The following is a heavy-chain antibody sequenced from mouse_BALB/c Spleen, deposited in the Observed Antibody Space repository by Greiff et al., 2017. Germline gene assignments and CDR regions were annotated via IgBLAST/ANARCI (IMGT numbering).Heavy chain of an antibody. V-gene: IGHV2-9*02. CDR1: GFSLTSYG. Sequence: VMLVESGPGLVAPSQSLSITCTVSGFSLTSYGVHWVRQPPGKGLEWLGVIWAGGSTNYNSALMSRLSISKDNSKSQVFLKMNSLQTDDTAMYYCAREGLLLRSYWYFDVWGAGTTVTVSS. D-gene: IGHD1-1*01. J-gene: IGHJ1*01. CDR3: AREGLLLRSYWYFDV. CDR2: IWAGGST.